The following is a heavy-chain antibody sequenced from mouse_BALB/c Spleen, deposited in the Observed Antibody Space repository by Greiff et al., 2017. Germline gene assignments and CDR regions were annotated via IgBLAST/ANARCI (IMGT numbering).Heavy chain of an antibody. CDR3: ARSGYGNSYDFDY. Sequence: EVQLQQSGPELVKPGASVKISCKASGYSFTGYYMHWVKQSHVKSLEWIGRINPYNGATSYNQNFKDKASLTVDKSSSTAYMELHSLTSEDSAVYYCARSGYGNSYDFDYWGQGTTLTVSS. J-gene: IGHJ2*01. CDR2: INPYNGAT. D-gene: IGHD2-10*02. V-gene: IGHV1-31*01. CDR1: GYSFTGYY.